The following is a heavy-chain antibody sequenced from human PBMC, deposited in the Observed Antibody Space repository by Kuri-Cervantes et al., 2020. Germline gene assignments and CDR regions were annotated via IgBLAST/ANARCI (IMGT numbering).Heavy chain of an antibody. CDR3: ARGLVGYCSGGSCYSNRMNRTTTFDI. CDR1: GGSVSSGSYY. CDR2: INHSGST. D-gene: IGHD2-15*01. Sequence: SETLSLTCTVPGGSVSSGSYYRSWIRQPPGKGLEWIGEINHSGSTNYNPSLKSRVTISVDTSKNQFSLKLSSVTAADTAVYYCARGLVGYCSGGSCYSNRMNRTTTFDIWGQGTMVTVSS. J-gene: IGHJ3*02. V-gene: IGHV4-39*07.